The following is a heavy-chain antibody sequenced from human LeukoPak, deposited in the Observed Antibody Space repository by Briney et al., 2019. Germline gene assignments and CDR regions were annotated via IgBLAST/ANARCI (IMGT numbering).Heavy chain of an antibody. Sequence: PGRSLRLSCAASGFTFSSYGMHWVRQAPGKGLEWVAVIWYDGSNKYYADSVKGRFTISRDNSKNTLYLQMNSLRAEDTAVYYCARKYSSGTGGEYFQHWGQGTLVTVSS. J-gene: IGHJ1*01. CDR2: IWYDGSNK. CDR3: ARKYSSGTGGEYFQH. CDR1: GFTFSSYG. V-gene: IGHV3-33*01. D-gene: IGHD6-19*01.